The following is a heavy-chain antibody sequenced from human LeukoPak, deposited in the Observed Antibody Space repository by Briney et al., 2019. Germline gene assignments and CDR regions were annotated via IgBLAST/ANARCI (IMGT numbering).Heavy chain of an antibody. V-gene: IGHV3-48*03. D-gene: IGHD3-3*01. Sequence: GGSLRLSCATSGFTFNSYAMSWVRQAPGKGLEWVSYISSSGSTIYYADSVKGRFTISRDNAKNSLYLQMNSLRAEDTAVYYCARTIWSGYSADAFDIWGQGTMVTVSS. CDR3: ARTIWSGYSADAFDI. CDR1: GFTFNSYA. CDR2: ISSSGSTI. J-gene: IGHJ3*02.